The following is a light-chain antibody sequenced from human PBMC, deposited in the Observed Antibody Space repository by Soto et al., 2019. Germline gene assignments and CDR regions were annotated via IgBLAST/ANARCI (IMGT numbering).Light chain of an antibody. J-gene: IGKJ4*01. Sequence: DIQMTQSPSTLSASVGDRVTITCRASQSISSWLAWYQQKPGKAPKLLIYDASSLESGVPSRFSGSGSGTEFTLTISSLQPDDFATYYCEQYNSYLLTFGGGTKVEIK. CDR3: EQYNSYLLT. CDR2: DAS. CDR1: QSISSW. V-gene: IGKV1-5*01.